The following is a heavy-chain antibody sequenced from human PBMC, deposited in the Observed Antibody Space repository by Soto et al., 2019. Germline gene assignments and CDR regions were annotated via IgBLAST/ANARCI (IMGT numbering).Heavy chain of an antibody. CDR1: GFTFSSYA. CDR3: ARVPHYYWQFHYYYGMDV. CDR2: ISYDGSNK. Sequence: VGSLRLSCAASGFTFSSYAMHWVRQAPGKGLEWVAVISYDGSNKYYADSVRGRFTISRDNSKNTLYLQMNSLRAEDTAVYYCARVPHYYWQFHYYYGMDVWGQGTTVTVSS. D-gene: IGHD3-22*01. J-gene: IGHJ6*02. V-gene: IGHV3-30-3*01.